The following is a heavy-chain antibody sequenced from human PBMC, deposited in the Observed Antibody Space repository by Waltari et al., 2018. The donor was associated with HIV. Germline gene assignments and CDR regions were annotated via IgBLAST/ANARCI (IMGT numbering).Heavy chain of an antibody. V-gene: IGHV4-38-2*01. Sequence: QVQLQESGPGLVKPSETLSLTCAVSGYSISSGYYWGWIRQPPGKGLEWIGSLYHSGDTYYNPSLKSRISISLDTSRNHFSLKLSSVTAADTAVYFGARAVLRYFDNWFDPWGQGTLVTVS. CDR1: GYSISSGYY. CDR3: ARAVLRYFDNWFDP. J-gene: IGHJ5*02. CDR2: LYHSGDT. D-gene: IGHD3-9*01.